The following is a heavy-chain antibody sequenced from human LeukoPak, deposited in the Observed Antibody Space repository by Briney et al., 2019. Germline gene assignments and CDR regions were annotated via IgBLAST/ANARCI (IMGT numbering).Heavy chain of an antibody. D-gene: IGHD6-13*01. J-gene: IGHJ4*02. CDR1: GFIFGDYA. CDR3: AKDQQQLGTRGYYFDD. CDR2: ISGSGGHT. V-gene: IGHV3-23*01. Sequence: GGSLRLSCTASGFIFGDYAMSWVRQAPGKGLEWVSAISGSGGHTYYADSVKGRFTISRDNSKNTLYLQMNSLRAEDTAVYYCAKDQQQLGTRGYYFDDWGQGTLVTVSS.